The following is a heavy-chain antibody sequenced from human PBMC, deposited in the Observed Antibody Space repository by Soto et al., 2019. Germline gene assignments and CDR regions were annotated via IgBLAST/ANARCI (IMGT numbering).Heavy chain of an antibody. D-gene: IGHD6-6*01. J-gene: IGHJ4*02. CDR3: VKDMGEGSSPFDY. CDR1: GFTFSSYA. CDR2: ISSNGGST. Sequence: GGSLRLSCSASGFTFSSYAMHWVRQAPGKGLEYVSAISSNGGSTYYADSVKGRFTISRDNSKNTLYLQMSSLRAEDTAVYYCVKDMGEGSSPFDYWGQGTLVTVSS. V-gene: IGHV3-64D*08.